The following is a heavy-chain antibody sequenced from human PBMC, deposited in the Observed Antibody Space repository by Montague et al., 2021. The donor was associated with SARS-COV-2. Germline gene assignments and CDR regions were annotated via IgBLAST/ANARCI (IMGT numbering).Heavy chain of an antibody. CDR3: ARLGDGVVPSPILGVGTYYSYYYMDV. J-gene: IGHJ6*03. CDR1: GGSFSTYS. V-gene: IGHV4-34*01. Sequence: SETLSLTCAVHGGSFSTYSWNWICQPPGKGLEWIGEIHHGGSTNYNPSVKSRVTISADTSKNQFSLKLTSVAAADTAVYYCARLGDGVVPSPILGVGTYYSYYYMDVWGQGTPVTVSS. CDR2: IHHGGST. D-gene: IGHD3-10*01.